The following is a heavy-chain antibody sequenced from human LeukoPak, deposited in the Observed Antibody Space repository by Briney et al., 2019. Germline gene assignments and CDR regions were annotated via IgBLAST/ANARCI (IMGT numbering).Heavy chain of an antibody. J-gene: IGHJ6*02. V-gene: IGHV3-30-3*01. CDR2: ISYDGSNK. Sequence: QPGRSLRLSCAASGFTFSSYAMHWVRQAPGKGLEWVAVISYDGSNKYYADSVKGRFTISRDNSKNTLYLQMNSLRAEDTAVYYCAREKDGMDVWGQGTTVIVFS. CDR3: AREKDGMDV. CDR1: GFTFSSYA.